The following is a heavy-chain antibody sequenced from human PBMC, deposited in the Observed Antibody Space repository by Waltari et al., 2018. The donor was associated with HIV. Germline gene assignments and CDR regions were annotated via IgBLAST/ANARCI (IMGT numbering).Heavy chain of an antibody. CDR1: GFTFSTYD. V-gene: IGHV3-13*01. CDR3: AALGSFYS. J-gene: IGHJ5*01. D-gene: IGHD1-26*01. Sequence: EVQLVESGGGLVQPGGSLRLSCAASGFTFSTYDMHWVRQATGSGLEWVSTIAPAGDTYYPGAVKGRFTISRENAKNSLYLQMNSRRAEDTAVYYCAALGSFYSWGQGTLVTVSS. CDR2: IAPAGDT.